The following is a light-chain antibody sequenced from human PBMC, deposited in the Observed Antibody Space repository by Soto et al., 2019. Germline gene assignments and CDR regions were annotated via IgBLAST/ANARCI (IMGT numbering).Light chain of an antibody. CDR3: QFFDSRRIGLL. J-gene: IGLJ2*01. CDR2: DTT. Sequence: QSVLTQPPSVTGAPGQRVTISCTGSHSDIGAGYGVHWYQQFPHSAPKLLIYDTTNRPSGVPDRFSGSRSGTSASLAITGLQAEDEADYYCQFFDSRRIGLLFGGGTKLTVL. CDR1: HSDIGAGYG. V-gene: IGLV1-40*01.